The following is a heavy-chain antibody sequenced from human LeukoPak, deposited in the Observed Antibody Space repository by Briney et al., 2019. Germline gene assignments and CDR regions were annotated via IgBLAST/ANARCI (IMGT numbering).Heavy chain of an antibody. J-gene: IGHJ4*02. CDR1: GFTFGGSA. D-gene: IGHD2-15*01. V-gene: IGHV3-73*01. CDR3: TVVVVAATHDY. Sequence: QPGGSLRLSCAASGFTFGGSAMHWVRQASGKGLEWVGRIRSKANSYATAYAASVKGRFTISRDDSKNTAYLQMNSLKTEDTAVYYCTVVVVAATHDYWGQGTLVTVSS. CDR2: IRSKANSYAT.